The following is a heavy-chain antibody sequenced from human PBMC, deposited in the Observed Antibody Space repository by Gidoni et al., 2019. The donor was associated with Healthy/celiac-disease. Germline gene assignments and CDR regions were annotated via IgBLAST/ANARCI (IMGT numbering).Heavy chain of an antibody. D-gene: IGHD3-3*01. CDR1: GGSISSYY. CDR3: ARGDFWSGYFSFGGDAFDI. J-gene: IGHJ3*02. Sequence: QVQLQESGPGLVKPSETLSLTCTVSGGSISSYYWSWIRQPPGKGLEWIGYIYYSGSTNYNPYLKSRVTISVDTSKNQFSLKLSSVTAADTAVYYCARGDFWSGYFSFGGDAFDIWGQGTMVTVSS. V-gene: IGHV4-59*01. CDR2: IYYSGST.